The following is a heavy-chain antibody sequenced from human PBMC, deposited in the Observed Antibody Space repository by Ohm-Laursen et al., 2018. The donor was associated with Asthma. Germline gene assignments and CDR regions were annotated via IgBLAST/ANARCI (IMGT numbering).Heavy chain of an antibody. CDR3: ARKAGSCIVSTCYSLDF. D-gene: IGHD2-15*01. V-gene: IGHV1-69*01. Sequence: GSSVKVSCKSLGGPFSTSVFGWVRQAPGQGLEWLGGLNSVFGTSTYAQKFHDRFTITADEYTSTVNMTLSSLTSEDTAVYYCARKAGSCIVSTCYSLDFWGQGTLVTVS. CDR1: GGPFSTSV. J-gene: IGHJ4*02. CDR2: LNSVFGTS.